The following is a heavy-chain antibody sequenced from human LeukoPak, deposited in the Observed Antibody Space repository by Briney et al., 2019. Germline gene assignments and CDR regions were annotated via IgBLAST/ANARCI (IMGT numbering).Heavy chain of an antibody. Sequence: SETLSLTCTVSGGSISSYYWSWIRQPAGKGLEWIGRIYTSGSTNYNPSLKSRVTMSVDTSKNQFSLKLSSVTAADTAVYYCAREITYYDSSGYPAYYYYMDVWGKGTTATISS. D-gene: IGHD3-22*01. CDR1: GGSISSYY. CDR2: IYTSGST. V-gene: IGHV4-4*07. CDR3: AREITYYDSSGYPAYYYYMDV. J-gene: IGHJ6*03.